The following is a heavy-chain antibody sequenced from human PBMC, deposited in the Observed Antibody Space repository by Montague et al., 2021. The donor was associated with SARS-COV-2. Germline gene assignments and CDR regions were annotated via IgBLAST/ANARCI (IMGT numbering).Heavy chain of an antibody. D-gene: IGHD2-21*02. V-gene: IGHV4-39*01. CDR1: GGSITSSAYY. J-gene: IGHJ6*02. CDR3: ASLGSPAYCGGDCYLRDNGMDV. CDR2: IYYSGNT. Sequence: SETLSLTCTVSGGSITSSAYYWSWIRQSPGKGLEWIGTIYYSGNTYSNPSLKSRVTISMDTSKSQVSLKINSVTAADTAVYFCASLGSPAYCGGDCYLRDNGMDVWGQGTRVTVSS.